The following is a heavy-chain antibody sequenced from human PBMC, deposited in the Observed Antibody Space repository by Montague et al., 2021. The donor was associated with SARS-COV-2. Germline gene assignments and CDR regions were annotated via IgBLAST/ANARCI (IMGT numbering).Heavy chain of an antibody. CDR3: ARHRIYCSGGSCYSGWFDP. V-gene: IGHV4-39*01. CDR2: IYCSGST. J-gene: IGHJ5*02. D-gene: IGHD2-15*01. Sequence: SETLSLTCTVSGGSISSSSYYWGWIRQPPGKGLEWIGSIYCSGSTYYNPSLKSRATISVDTSKNQFSLKLSSVTAADTAVYYCARHRIYCSGGSCYSGWFDPWGQGTLVTVSS. CDR1: GGSISSSSYY.